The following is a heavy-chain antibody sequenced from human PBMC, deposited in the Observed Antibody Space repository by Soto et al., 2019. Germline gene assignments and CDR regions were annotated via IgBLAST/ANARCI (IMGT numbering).Heavy chain of an antibody. CDR3: ARDRGERGAYYYGMDV. J-gene: IGHJ6*02. CDR1: GGSISSGGYY. D-gene: IGHD3-16*01. V-gene: IGHV4-31*03. CDR2: IYYSGST. Sequence: SETLSLTCTVSGGSISSGGYYWSWIRQHPGKGLEWIGYIYYSGSTYYNPSLKSRVTISVDTSKNQFSLKLSSVTAADTAVYYCARDRGERGAYYYGMDVWGQGTTVTVSS.